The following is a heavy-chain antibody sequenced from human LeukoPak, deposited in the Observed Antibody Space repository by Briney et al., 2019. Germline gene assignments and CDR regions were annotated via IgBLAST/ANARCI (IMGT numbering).Heavy chain of an antibody. Sequence: GGSLRLSCAASGFTFSSYGMHWVRQAPGKGLEWVAVIWYDGSNKYYADSVKGRFTISRDNAMNTLYLQMNSLRGEDTAVYYCVRGDLRLPRSTPDCWGQGTLVTVSS. CDR2: IWYDGSNK. D-gene: IGHD5/OR15-5a*01. V-gene: IGHV3-33*01. J-gene: IGHJ4*02. CDR1: GFTFSSYG. CDR3: VRGDLRLPRSTPDC.